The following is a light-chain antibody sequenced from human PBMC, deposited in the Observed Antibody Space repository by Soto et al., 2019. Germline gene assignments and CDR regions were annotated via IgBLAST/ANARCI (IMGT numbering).Light chain of an antibody. J-gene: IGKJ1*01. CDR3: QQYHIYSGT. V-gene: IGKV1-5*03. Sequence: DLHMTPSSSTLSACVGVSARISCRASQNIDSWLAWYQQRPGKPPNLLIYKASTLASGVPSRFSGSGSGTEFTLTINSLQPDDFATYYCQQYHIYSGTFGQGTKVDIK. CDR1: QNIDSW. CDR2: KAS.